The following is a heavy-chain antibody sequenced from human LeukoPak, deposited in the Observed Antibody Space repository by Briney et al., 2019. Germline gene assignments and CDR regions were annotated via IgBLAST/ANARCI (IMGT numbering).Heavy chain of an antibody. D-gene: IGHD4-23*01. CDR1: GGSFSGYY. CDR2: INHSGST. J-gene: IGHJ6*02. V-gene: IGHV4-34*01. Sequence: MASETLSLTCAVYGGSFSGYYWSWIRQPPGKGLEWIGEINHSGSTNYNPSLKSRVTISVDTSKNQFSLKLSSVTAADTAVYYCARTSHYGGNSYYYYYGMDVWGQGTTVTVSS. CDR3: ARTSHYGGNSYYYYYGMDV.